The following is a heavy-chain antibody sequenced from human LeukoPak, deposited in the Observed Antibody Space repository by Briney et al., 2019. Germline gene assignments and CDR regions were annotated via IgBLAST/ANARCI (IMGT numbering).Heavy chain of an antibody. CDR1: GFTFSSYE. J-gene: IGHJ4*02. Sequence: PGGSLRLSCAASGFTFSSYEMNWVRQAPGKGLEWVSYISSSGSTIYYADSVKGRFTISRDNSKNTLYLQMNSLRAEDTAVYYCAKRDSSGHYLFDYWGQGTLVTVSS. V-gene: IGHV3-48*03. D-gene: IGHD3-22*01. CDR3: AKRDSSGHYLFDY. CDR2: ISSSGSTI.